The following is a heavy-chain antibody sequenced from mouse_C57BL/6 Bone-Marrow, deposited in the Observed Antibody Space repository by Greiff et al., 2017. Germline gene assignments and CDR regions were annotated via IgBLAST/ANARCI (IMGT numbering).Heavy chain of an antibody. CDR2: IDPSDSET. Sequence: QVQLQQPGAELVRPGSSVKLSCKASGYTFTSYWMHWVKQRPIQGLEWIGNIDPSDSETHYNQKFKDKATLTVDKSSSPAYMQLSSLTSEDSAVYYCARGLGRGRFAYWGQGTLVTVSA. D-gene: IGHD4-1*01. CDR3: ARGLGRGRFAY. V-gene: IGHV1-52*01. J-gene: IGHJ3*01. CDR1: GYTFTSYW.